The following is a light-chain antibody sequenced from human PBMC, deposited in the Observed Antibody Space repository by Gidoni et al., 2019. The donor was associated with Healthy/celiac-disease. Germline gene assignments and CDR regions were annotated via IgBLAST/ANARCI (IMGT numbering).Light chain of an antibody. Sequence: DIQMTQSPSSLSASVGDRVTITCRASQSISSYLNWYQQKPGKAPKLLIYAASNLQSGVPSRFSGSGSGTDFTLTISSLQPEDFATYYCQQSYSTLPITFGQGTQLEIK. V-gene: IGKV1-39*01. J-gene: IGKJ5*01. CDR1: QSISSY. CDR2: AAS. CDR3: QQSYSTLPIT.